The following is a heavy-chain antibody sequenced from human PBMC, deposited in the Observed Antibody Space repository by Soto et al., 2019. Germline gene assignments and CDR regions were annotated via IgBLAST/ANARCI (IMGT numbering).Heavy chain of an antibody. D-gene: IGHD3-22*01. V-gene: IGHV3-15*01. CDR1: VVYFSNTS. CDR3: TTQVENYYDTSGYQLDH. J-gene: IGHJ5*02. Sequence: WGSLRVAWVPYVVYFSNTSMNWVRQAPGKGLGWVGRIKSKSDGGTPEYAATVKGRFTISRDDSKDTLSLQMNSLKIEDTAVYYCTTQVENYYDTSGYQLDHWGQGTLVTVSS. CDR2: IKSKSDGGTP.